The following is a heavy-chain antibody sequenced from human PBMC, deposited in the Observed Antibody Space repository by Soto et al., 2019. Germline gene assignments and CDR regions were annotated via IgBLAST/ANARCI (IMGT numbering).Heavy chain of an antibody. Sequence: SETLSLTCTVSGGSVTNSSYYWCWIRQSPGKGLEWIGSVYYRGRSYSKSSLKDRVSISVDTSKNSFSLNLTSVTAADTAVYFCARLVVVAPVANVWGQGALVTVSS. D-gene: IGHD2-21*01. V-gene: IGHV4-39*01. CDR2: VYYRGRS. CDR1: GGSVTNSSYY. J-gene: IGHJ4*02. CDR3: ARLVVVAPVANV.